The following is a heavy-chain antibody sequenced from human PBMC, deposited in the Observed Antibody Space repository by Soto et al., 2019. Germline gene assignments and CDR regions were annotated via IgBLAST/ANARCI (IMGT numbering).Heavy chain of an antibody. Sequence: EVHLVESGGDLVQPGGSLRLSCAASGFTVRTNYMNWVRQAPGKGLQWVSVIHSDGTAYYADSVEGRFTISRDVSKNTLDLQMNGLRAEDTAIYYCATVPFGTDNSGSAQFDHWGQGTLVTVSS. J-gene: IGHJ4*02. V-gene: IGHV3-53*01. D-gene: IGHD6-19*01. CDR3: ATVPFGTDNSGSAQFDH. CDR2: IHSDGTA. CDR1: GFTVRTNY.